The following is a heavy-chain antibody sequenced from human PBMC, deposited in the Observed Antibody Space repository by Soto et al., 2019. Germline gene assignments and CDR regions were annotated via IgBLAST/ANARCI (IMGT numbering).Heavy chain of an antibody. V-gene: IGHV1-3*01. CDR1: GYTFTSYV. Sequence: QVQVVQSGAEVKKPGASVTVSCKTSGYTFTSYVIHWVRQAPGQRPEWMGWINGGNGNTGYSQICQDRVTITRDTSTSTAYKELSGLRGEDTDVYYWARDRNPYYEDTSGFYFAEYWGQGTPVTVSS. CDR3: ARDRNPYYEDTSGFYFAEY. CDR2: INGGNGNT. D-gene: IGHD3-22*01. J-gene: IGHJ4*02.